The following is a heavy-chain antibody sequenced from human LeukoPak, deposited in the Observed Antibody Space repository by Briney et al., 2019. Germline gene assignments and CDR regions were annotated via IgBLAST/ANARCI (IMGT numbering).Heavy chain of an antibody. D-gene: IGHD3-22*01. Sequence: SSETLSLTRTVSGGSISGYYWSWLREPPGKGLEWIGYLYYSGTNSYTPAIKRRVTTPVDTSRTQFSLKLSSVTAADTAVYYCARARYYYDSSGHNWFDPWGQGTLVTVSS. V-gene: IGHV4-59*01. J-gene: IGHJ5*02. CDR2: LYYSGTN. CDR1: GGSISGYY. CDR3: ARARYYYDSSGHNWFDP.